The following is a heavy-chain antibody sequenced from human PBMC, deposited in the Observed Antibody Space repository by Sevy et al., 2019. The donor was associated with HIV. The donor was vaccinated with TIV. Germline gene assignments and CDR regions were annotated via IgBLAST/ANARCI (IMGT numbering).Heavy chain of an antibody. CDR3: AKDPQDGGTYYYHYGMDV. D-gene: IGHD2-15*01. Sequence: GGSLRLSCAASGFTFSSYGMHWVRQAPGKGLEWVAVISYDGSNKYYADSVKGRFTISRDNSKNTLYLQMNSLRAEDTAVYYCAKDPQDGGTYYYHYGMDVWGQGTTVTVSS. CDR2: ISYDGSNK. CDR1: GFTFSSYG. V-gene: IGHV3-30*18. J-gene: IGHJ6*02.